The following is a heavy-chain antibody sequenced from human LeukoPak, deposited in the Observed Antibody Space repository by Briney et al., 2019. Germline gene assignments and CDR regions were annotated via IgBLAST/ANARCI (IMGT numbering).Heavy chain of an antibody. J-gene: IGHJ4*02. V-gene: IGHV4-61*02. CDR3: ASSEGY. D-gene: IGHD6-25*01. Sequence: SETLSLTCNVSGGSISSGSYYWSWIRQSAGKGLEWIGRIYPSGTTDYNPSLKSRVIISVDTSKNQFSLKLSSVTAADTAVYYCASSEGYWGQGTLVTVSS. CDR2: IYPSGTT. CDR1: GGSISSGSYY.